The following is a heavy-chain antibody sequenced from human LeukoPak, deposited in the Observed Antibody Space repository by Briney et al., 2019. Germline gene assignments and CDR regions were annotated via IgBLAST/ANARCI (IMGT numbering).Heavy chain of an antibody. J-gene: IGHJ3*02. D-gene: IGHD6-19*01. CDR1: GFTFDNHW. CDR3: ARALAVAASGPLDI. CDR2: INTDGSST. Sequence: GGSLRLSCAASGFTFDNHWIYWVRQAPGKGLVWVSRINTDGSSTTCADSVKGRFTISRDNAYNTLYLQMNSLRADDTAVYFCARALAVAASGPLDIWGQGTMVTASS. V-gene: IGHV3-74*03.